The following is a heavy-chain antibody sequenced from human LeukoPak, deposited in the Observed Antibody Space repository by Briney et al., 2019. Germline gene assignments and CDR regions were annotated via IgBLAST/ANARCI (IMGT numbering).Heavy chain of an antibody. CDR3: ARAGIRKALDY. Sequence: PSETLSLTCTVSGGSISSSSYYWGWIRQPPGKGLEWIGYIYYSGSTYYNPSLKSRVTISVDTSKNQFSLKLSSVTAADTAVYYCARAGIRKALDYWGQGTLVTVSS. CDR2: IYYSGST. CDR1: GGSISSSSYY. V-gene: IGHV4-31*03. D-gene: IGHD1-14*01. J-gene: IGHJ4*02.